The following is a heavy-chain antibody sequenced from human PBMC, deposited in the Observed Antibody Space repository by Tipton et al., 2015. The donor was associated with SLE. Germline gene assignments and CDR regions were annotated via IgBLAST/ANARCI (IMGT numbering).Heavy chain of an antibody. Sequence: TLSLTCTVSGAYISSHYWSWIRQPPGKGLEWIGYMYYTGSAHYNPSLRNRVTMSLDTSKNQFSLKLSSVTAADTAVYYCARTNLQGSLVDWYFDLWGRGTLVTVSS. J-gene: IGHJ2*01. CDR1: GAYISSHY. CDR3: ARTNLQGSLVDWYFDL. V-gene: IGHV4-59*11. D-gene: IGHD5-24*01. CDR2: MYYTGSA.